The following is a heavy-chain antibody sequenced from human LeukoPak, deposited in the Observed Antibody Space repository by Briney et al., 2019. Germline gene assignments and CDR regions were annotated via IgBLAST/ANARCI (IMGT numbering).Heavy chain of an antibody. CDR1: GASISSFF. V-gene: IGHV4-59*01. CDR3: ARGGQYDDFDY. J-gene: IGHJ4*02. D-gene: IGHD3-16*01. CDR2: IFYTGNT. Sequence: SETLSLTCTVSGASISSFFWSWIRQPPGKGLEWVGYIFYTGNTKFNPSLKSRVTISLDTSKKQFSLKLSSVTAADTPVYYCARGGQYDDFDYWGQGTLVTVSS.